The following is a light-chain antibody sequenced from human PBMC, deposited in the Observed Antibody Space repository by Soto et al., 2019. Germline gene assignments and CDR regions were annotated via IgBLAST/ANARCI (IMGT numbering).Light chain of an antibody. CDR3: QQCSSWPLT. CDR1: QSIYTY. CDR2: DAS. V-gene: IGKV3-11*01. Sequence: EIVLTQSPATLSLSPGERATLSCRTSQSIYTYLAWYQQKPGQAPRLLIYDASNRATGIPARFSGSGSGTDFTLTINSLESEDFAVYYCQQCSSWPLTFGGGTKVDIK. J-gene: IGKJ4*01.